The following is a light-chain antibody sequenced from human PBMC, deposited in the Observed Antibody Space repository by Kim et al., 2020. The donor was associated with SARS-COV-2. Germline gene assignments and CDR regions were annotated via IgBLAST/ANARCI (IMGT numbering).Light chain of an antibody. CDR1: KLGDKY. CDR3: QAWDSSTYV. Sequence: VSPGQAASITCSGDKLGDKYACWYQQKPGQSPVLVIYQDSKRPSGIPERFSGSNSGNTATLTISGTQAVDEADYYCQAWDSSTYVFGTGTKVTVL. V-gene: IGLV3-1*01. CDR2: QDS. J-gene: IGLJ1*01.